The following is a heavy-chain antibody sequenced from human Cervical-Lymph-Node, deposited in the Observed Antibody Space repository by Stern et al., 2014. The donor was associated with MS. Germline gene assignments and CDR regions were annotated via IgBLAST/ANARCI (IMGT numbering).Heavy chain of an antibody. Sequence: VQLVESGAEVKKPGSSVKVSCKASGGTFSSYAISWVRQAPGQGLERMGGSIPIFGTANDAQKFQGRVTITADESTSTAYMELSSLRSEDTAVYYCARGELKEGLVRGMDVWGQGTTVTVSS. J-gene: IGHJ6*02. CDR1: GGTFSSYA. CDR3: ARGELKEGLVRGMDV. D-gene: IGHD1-26*01. V-gene: IGHV1-69*01. CDR2: SIPIFGTA.